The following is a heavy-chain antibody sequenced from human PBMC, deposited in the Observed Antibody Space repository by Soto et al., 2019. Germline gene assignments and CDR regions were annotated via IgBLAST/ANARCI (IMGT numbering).Heavy chain of an antibody. CDR1: GFTFSSYA. CDR2: ISGSGGST. J-gene: IGHJ4*02. V-gene: IGHV3-23*01. D-gene: IGHD3-22*01. CDR3: AKSHLGDSSVPPAY. Sequence: TGGSLRLSCAASGFTFSSYAMSWVRQAPGKGLEWVSAISGSGGSTYYADSVKGRFTISRDNSKNTLYLQMNSLRAEDTAVYYCAKSHLGDSSVPPAYWGQGTLVTVPS.